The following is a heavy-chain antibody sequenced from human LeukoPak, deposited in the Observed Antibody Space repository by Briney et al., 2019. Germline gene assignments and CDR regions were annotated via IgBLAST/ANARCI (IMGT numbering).Heavy chain of an antibody. CDR2: ISSSGSTI. V-gene: IGHV3-48*03. D-gene: IGHD1-1*01. J-gene: IGHJ6*03. CDR3: ARSILGVGTTYYYYYYMDV. CDR1: GFTFSSYE. Sequence: GGSLRLSCAASGFTFSSYEMNWVRQAPGKGLEWVSYISSSGSTIYYADSVKGRFTISRDNAENSLYLQMNSLIAEDTAVYYCARSILGVGTTYYYYYYMDVWGKGTTVTVSS.